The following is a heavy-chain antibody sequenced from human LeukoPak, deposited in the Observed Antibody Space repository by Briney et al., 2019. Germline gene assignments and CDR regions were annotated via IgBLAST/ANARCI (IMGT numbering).Heavy chain of an antibody. CDR3: ASLGLSSGYVFDY. CDR1: GGSFSGYY. J-gene: IGHJ4*02. CDR2: INHSGST. D-gene: IGHD3-22*01. V-gene: IGHV4-34*01. Sequence: PSETLSLTCAAYGGSFSGYYWSWIRQPPGKGLEWIGEINHSGSTNYNPSLKSRVTISVDTSKNQFSLKLSSVTAADTAVYYCASLGLSSGYVFDYWGQGTLVTVSS.